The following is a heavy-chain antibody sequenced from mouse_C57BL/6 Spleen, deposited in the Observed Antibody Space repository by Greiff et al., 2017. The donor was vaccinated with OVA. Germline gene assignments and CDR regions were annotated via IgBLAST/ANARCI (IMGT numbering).Heavy chain of an antibody. V-gene: IGHV1-82*01. CDR3: ARRYYDYEYYFDY. D-gene: IGHD2-4*01. CDR1: GYAFSSSW. Sequence: QVQLQQSGPELVKPGASVKISCKASGYAFSSSWMNWVKQRPGKGLEWIGRIYPGDGDTNYNGKFKGKATLTADKSSSTAYMQLSSLTSEDSAVYFCARRYYDYEYYFDYWGQGTTLTVSA. J-gene: IGHJ2*01. CDR2: IYPGDGDT.